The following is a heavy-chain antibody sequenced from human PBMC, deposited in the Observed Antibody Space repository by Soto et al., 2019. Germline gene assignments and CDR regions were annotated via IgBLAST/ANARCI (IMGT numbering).Heavy chain of an antibody. J-gene: IGHJ4*02. V-gene: IGHV4-34*01. CDR2: INHSGST. CDR1: GGSFSGYY. Sequence: SETLSLTCAVYGGSFSGYYWSWIRQPPGKGLEWIGEINHSGSTNYNPSLKSRVTISVDASKNQFSLKLSSVTAADTAVYYCAIDDSSGYHDYWGQGTLVTVSS. D-gene: IGHD3-22*01. CDR3: AIDDSSGYHDY.